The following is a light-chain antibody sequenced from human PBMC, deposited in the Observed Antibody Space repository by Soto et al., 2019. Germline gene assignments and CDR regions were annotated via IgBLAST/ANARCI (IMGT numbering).Light chain of an antibody. CDR2: GVS. V-gene: IGKV3D-15*01. CDR1: QSISSN. Sequence: EIVMTQSPATLSVSPGERATLSCRASQSISSNLAWYQQKPGQAPRLLIYGVSSRATGIPDRFSGSGAGTDFTLTISSLQSEDFAVYYCQQYNNWPWTFGQGTKVDI. CDR3: QQYNNWPWT. J-gene: IGKJ1*01.